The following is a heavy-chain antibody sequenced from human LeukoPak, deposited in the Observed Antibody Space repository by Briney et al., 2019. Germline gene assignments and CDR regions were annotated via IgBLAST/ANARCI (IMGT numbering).Heavy chain of an antibody. CDR1: GYTFIGYY. Sequence: ASVKVSCKASGYTFIGYYIHRVRQAPGQGLEWMGWINPKIGETKNAQKFQGRVTMTMDTSISTAYMEVSRLRSDDTAVYFCARGSEYYFDYWGQGTLITVSS. V-gene: IGHV1-2*02. CDR2: INPKIGET. J-gene: IGHJ4*02. CDR3: ARGSEYYFDY.